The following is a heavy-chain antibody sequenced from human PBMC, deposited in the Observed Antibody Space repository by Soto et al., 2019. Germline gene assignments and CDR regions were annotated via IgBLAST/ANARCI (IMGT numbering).Heavy chain of an antibody. CDR2: IYYSGST. V-gene: IGHV4-59*01. D-gene: IGHD6-6*01. CDR3: ASRHSLYGMDV. J-gene: IGHJ6*02. CDR1: GGSISSYY. Sequence: QVQLLESGPGLVKPSETLSLTCTVSGGSISSYYCSWIRQPPGKGLEWIGYIYYSGSTIYNPSLKSRVTLSVATSQNQFSLNLSSVTAADTAVYYCASRHSLYGMDVWGQGTTVTVSS.